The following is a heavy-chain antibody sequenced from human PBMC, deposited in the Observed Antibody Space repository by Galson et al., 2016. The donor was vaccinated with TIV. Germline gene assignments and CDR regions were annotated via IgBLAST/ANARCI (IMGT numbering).Heavy chain of an antibody. J-gene: IGHJ4*02. Sequence: SLRLSCAASGFTFSSCEMSWVRQAPGKGLEWVSAISGSGGSTYYADSVKGRFTLSRDNSKNTLYLQMNSLRADDTAIYYCAKETSSGFSGYGYIDYWGQGTLVTVSS. CDR2: ISGSGGST. D-gene: IGHD5-12*01. CDR1: GFTFSSCE. V-gene: IGHV3-23*01. CDR3: AKETSSGFSGYGYIDY.